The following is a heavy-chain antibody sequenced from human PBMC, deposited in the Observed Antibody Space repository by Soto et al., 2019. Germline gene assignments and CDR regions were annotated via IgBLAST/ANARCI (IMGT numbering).Heavy chain of an antibody. J-gene: IGHJ6*03. V-gene: IGHV3-23*01. D-gene: IGHD4-17*01. CDR3: AKADYGDYVDYHYMDV. CDR2: ISGSGGST. CDR1: GFTFSSYA. Sequence: GGSLRLSCAASGFTFSSYAMSWVRQAPGKGLEWVSAISGSGGSTYYADSVKGRFTISRDNSKNTLYLQMNSLRAEDTAVYYCAKADYGDYVDYHYMDVWGKGTTVTVSS.